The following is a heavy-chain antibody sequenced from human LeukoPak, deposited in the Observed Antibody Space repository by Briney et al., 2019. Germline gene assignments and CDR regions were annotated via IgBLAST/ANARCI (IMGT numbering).Heavy chain of an antibody. Sequence: GGSLRTSYAASGSPFSNYAMTWVRESPGNGLELFSAISGGADSPYYAGSVRGGLTFSRENSRNTLYLHNNSLRAEDTAVYYCAKDSILLWFGGLGEGWFDPCGQETLVTVSS. CDR2: ISGGADSP. V-gene: IGHV3-23*01. CDR3: AKDSILLWFGGLGEGWFDP. CDR1: GSPFSNYA. J-gene: IGHJ5*02. D-gene: IGHD3-10*01.